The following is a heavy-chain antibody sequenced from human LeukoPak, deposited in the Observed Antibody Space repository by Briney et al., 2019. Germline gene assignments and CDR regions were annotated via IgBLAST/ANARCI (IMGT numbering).Heavy chain of an antibody. J-gene: IGHJ4*02. CDR2: ISYDGSNK. CDR3: ANLLNVYCSGGSCYSDY. Sequence: GGSLRLSCAASGFTFSSYNMNWVRQAPGKGLEWVAVISYDGSNKYYADSVKGRFTISRDNSKNTLYLQMNSLRAEDTAVYYCANLLNVYCSGGSCYSDYWGQGTLVTVSS. CDR1: GFTFSSYN. V-gene: IGHV3-30-3*01. D-gene: IGHD2-15*01.